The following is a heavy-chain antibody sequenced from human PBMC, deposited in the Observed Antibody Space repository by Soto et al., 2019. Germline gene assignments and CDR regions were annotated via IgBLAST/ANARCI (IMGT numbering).Heavy chain of an antibody. D-gene: IGHD3-16*02. CDR1: GYTFTGYA. J-gene: IGHJ4*02. CDR2: INAGNGNT. V-gene: IGHV1-3*01. Sequence: GASVKVSCKASGYTFTGYAIHWVRQAPGQRLEWMGWINAGNGNTKYSQKFQGRVTITRDTSASTAYMELSSLRSEDAAVYYCARSAISPFGGLIGPFDYWGQGNLVTVSS. CDR3: ARSAISPFGGLIGPFDY.